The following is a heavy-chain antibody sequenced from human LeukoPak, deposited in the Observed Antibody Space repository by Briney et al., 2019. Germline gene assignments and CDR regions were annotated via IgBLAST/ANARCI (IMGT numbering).Heavy chain of an antibody. D-gene: IGHD1-26*01. CDR2: INSDGSST. CDR1: GFTFSSYR. CDR3: ARGVVGARFDP. Sequence: GGSLRLSCAASGFTFSSYRMHWVRQAPGKGLLCVSRINSDGSSTIYADSVKGRFTISRDNAKNTLYLQMNSLRAEDTAVYYCARGVVGARFDPWGQGTLVTVSS. J-gene: IGHJ5*02. V-gene: IGHV3-74*01.